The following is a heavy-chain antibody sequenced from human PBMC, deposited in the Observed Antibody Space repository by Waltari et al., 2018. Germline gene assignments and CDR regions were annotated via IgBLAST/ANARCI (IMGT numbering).Heavy chain of an antibody. J-gene: IGHJ4*02. D-gene: IGHD3-10*01. CDR3: AAESTMVQGPPDSFYY. CDR2: INHSGST. Sequence: QVQLQQWGAGLLKPSETLSLTCAVYGGSFSGYYWSWIRQPPGKGLEWIGEINHSGSTNYNPSLKSRVTISVDTSKNQFSLKLSSVTAADTAVYYCAAESTMVQGPPDSFYYWGQGTLVTVSS. V-gene: IGHV4-34*01. CDR1: GGSFSGYY.